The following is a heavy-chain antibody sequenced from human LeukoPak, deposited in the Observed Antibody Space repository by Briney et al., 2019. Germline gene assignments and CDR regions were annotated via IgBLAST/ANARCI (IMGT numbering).Heavy chain of an antibody. V-gene: IGHV4-39*01. CDR2: IYYSGST. CDR3: ARLYSSSWNYYYYFDY. J-gene: IGHJ4*02. Sequence: SETLSLTCTVFGGSISSSSYYWGWIRQPPGKGLEWIGSIYYSGSTYYNPSLKSRVTISVDTSKNQFSLKLSSVTAADTAVYYCARLYSSSWNYYYYFDYWGQGTLVTVSS. D-gene: IGHD6-13*01. CDR1: GGSISSSSYY.